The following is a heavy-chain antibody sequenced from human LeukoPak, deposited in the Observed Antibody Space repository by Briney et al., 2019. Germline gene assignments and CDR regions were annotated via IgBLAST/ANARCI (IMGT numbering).Heavy chain of an antibody. Sequence: PGGSLRLSCAASDFTFSNYWMTWVRQAPGKGLEWVANIRQDGNKKYYVDSVKGRFTISRDNAKNSLYLQINSLTAEDTATYYCARGNDYGDQIGIYFDYWGQGTLVTVSS. CDR3: ARGNDYGDQIGIYFDY. V-gene: IGHV3-7*03. CDR2: IRQDGNKK. J-gene: IGHJ4*02. D-gene: IGHD4-17*01. CDR1: DFTFSNYW.